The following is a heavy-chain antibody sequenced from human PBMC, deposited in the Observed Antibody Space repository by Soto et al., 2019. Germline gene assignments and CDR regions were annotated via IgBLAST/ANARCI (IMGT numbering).Heavy chain of an antibody. Sequence: SETLSLTCTVSGGSVSSDTHYWSWIRQPPGKRLEWIGFIYSSGSTNYNPSLKSRVTMSVDTSKNQFSLKLRSVIVADTAVYHCARCVRPCSGTTCYTCSDCWGQGTTVTVSS. J-gene: IGHJ6*02. V-gene: IGHV4-61*01. D-gene: IGHD2-2*02. CDR3: ARCVRPCSGTTCYTCSDC. CDR2: IYSSGST. CDR1: GGSVSSDTHY.